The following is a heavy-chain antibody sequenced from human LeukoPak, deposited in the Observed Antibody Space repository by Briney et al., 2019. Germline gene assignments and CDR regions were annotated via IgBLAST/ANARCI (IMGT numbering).Heavy chain of an antibody. Sequence: ASVKVSCKASGYTFTSYGISWVRQAPGQGLEWMGWISAYNGNTNYAQKFQGRVTMTEDTSTDTAYMELSSLRSEDTAVYYCATYGGPLQYSGSYPEVYYFDYWGQGTLVTVSS. D-gene: IGHD1-26*01. V-gene: IGHV1-18*01. CDR3: ATYGGPLQYSGSYPEVYYFDY. CDR1: GYTFTSYG. J-gene: IGHJ4*02. CDR2: ISAYNGNT.